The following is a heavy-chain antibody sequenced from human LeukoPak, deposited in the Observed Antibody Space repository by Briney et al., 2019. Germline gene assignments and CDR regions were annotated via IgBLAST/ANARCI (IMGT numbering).Heavy chain of an antibody. D-gene: IGHD3-10*01. CDR3: ARDLFSGGGDDP. CDR2: ISYDGSNK. CDR1: GFTFSSYA. J-gene: IGHJ5*02. Sequence: GGSLRLSCAASGFTFSSYAMHWVRQAPGKGLEWVAVISYDGSNKYYAVSVKGRFTISRDNSKNTLYLQMNSLRAEDTAVYYCARDLFSGGGDDPWGQGTLVTVSS. V-gene: IGHV3-30-3*01.